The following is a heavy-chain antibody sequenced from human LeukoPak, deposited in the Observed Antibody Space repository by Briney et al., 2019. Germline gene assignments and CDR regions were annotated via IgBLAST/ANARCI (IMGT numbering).Heavy chain of an antibody. D-gene: IGHD2-2*01. CDR3: ARGDCSSTICYSPMDV. CDR1: GYSISSGYC. CDR2: IYRSGST. Sequence: SETLSLTCTVSGYSISSGYCWVWIRQPPGKGLEWIGSIYRSGSTNYNPSLKSRVTISVDTSKNQFSLKVSSVTAADTAVYYCARGDCSSTICYSPMDVWGKGTTVTVSS. J-gene: IGHJ6*03. V-gene: IGHV4-38-2*02.